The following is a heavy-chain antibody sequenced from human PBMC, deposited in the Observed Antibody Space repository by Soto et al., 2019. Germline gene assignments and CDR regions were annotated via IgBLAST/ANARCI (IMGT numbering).Heavy chain of an antibody. J-gene: IGHJ4*02. CDR1: GGSISSYY. CDR2: IYYSGST. V-gene: IGHV4-59*01. Sequence: PSETLSLTYTVSGGSISSYYWSWIRQPPGKGLEWIGYIYYSGSTNYNPSLKSRVTISVDTSKNQFSLKLSSVTAADTAVYYCARVDTAMDSYYFDYWGQGTLVTVSS. D-gene: IGHD5-18*01. CDR3: ARVDTAMDSYYFDY.